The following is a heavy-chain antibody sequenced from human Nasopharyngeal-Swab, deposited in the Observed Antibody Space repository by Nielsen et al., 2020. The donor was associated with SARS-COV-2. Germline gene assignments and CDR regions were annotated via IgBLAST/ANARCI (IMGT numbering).Heavy chain of an antibody. Sequence: SVKVSCKASGGTFSSYAISWVRQAPGQGLEWMGGIIPIFGTANYAQKFQGRVTITADESTRTAYMELSSLRSEDTAVYYCARARAGDCGGDCQDYYYYGMDVWGQGTTVTVSS. J-gene: IGHJ6*02. CDR3: ARARAGDCGGDCQDYYYYGMDV. V-gene: IGHV1-69*13. CDR1: GGTFSSYA. CDR2: IIPIFGTA. D-gene: IGHD2-21*02.